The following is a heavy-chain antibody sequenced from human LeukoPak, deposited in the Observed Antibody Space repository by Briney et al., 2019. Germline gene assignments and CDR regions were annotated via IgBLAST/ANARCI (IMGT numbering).Heavy chain of an antibody. D-gene: IGHD3-3*01. CDR1: GYTFTSYG. V-gene: IGHV1-18*01. CDR2: ISAYNGNT. CDR3: ARDFYYDFWSGYYHWPEPLTN. Sequence: GASVKVSCKASGYTFTSYGISWVRQAPGQGLEWMGWISAYNGNTNYAQKLQGRVTMTTDTSTSTAYMELRSLRSDDTAVYYCARDFYYDFWSGYYHWPEPLTNWGQGTLVTVSS. J-gene: IGHJ4*02.